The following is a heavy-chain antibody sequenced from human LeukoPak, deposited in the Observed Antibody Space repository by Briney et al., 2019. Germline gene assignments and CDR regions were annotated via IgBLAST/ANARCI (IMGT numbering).Heavy chain of an antibody. Sequence: PGGSLRLSCAASGFTFSSYEMNWVRQAPGKGLEWVSYISSSGSTIYYADSVKGRFTISRDNAKNSLYLQMNSLRAEDTAAYYCARVGSSGNWFDPWGQGTLVTVSS. V-gene: IGHV3-48*03. D-gene: IGHD1-26*01. CDR3: ARVGSSGNWFDP. CDR2: ISSSGSTI. J-gene: IGHJ5*02. CDR1: GFTFSSYE.